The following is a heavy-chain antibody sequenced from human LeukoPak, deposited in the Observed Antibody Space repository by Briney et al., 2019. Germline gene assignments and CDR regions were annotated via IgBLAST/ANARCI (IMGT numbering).Heavy chain of an antibody. CDR1: GFTFSSYA. CDR2: ISYDGSNK. Sequence: GGSLRLSCAASGFTFSSYAMHWVRQAPGKGLEWVAVISYDGSNKYYADSVKGRFTISRDNSKNTLYLQMNSLRSDDTAVYYCARDRIVATDYYMDVCGKGTTVTVSS. J-gene: IGHJ6*03. V-gene: IGHV3-30*04. D-gene: IGHD5-12*01. CDR3: ARDRIVATDYYMDV.